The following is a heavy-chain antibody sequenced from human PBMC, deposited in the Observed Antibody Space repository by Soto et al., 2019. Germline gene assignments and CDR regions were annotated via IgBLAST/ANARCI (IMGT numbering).Heavy chain of an antibody. CDR3: ARGILGYYSGLDY. CDR2: IGGDT. J-gene: IGHJ4*01. V-gene: IGHV3-13*01. Sequence: GGSLRLSCAASGFTFSNYDMYWVRQPTGQGLEWVSTIGGDTHYSASVKGRFTVSRDNAKNSLYLQMSSLSAGDTAIYYCARGILGYYSGLDYWGHGTLVTVS. D-gene: IGHD3-22*01. CDR1: GFTFSNYD.